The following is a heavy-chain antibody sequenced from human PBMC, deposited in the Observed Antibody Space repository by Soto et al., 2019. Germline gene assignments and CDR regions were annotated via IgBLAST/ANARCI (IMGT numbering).Heavy chain of an antibody. Sequence: GGSLRLSCAASGFTFSSYAMSWVRQAPGKGLEWVSSISSSTSYVYYADSVQGRFSVSRDNAKKILYLEMYALRTEDTAVYYCARDPSEGRVGNWFESWGQGTLVTVSS. J-gene: IGHJ5*01. D-gene: IGHD2-2*01. V-gene: IGHV3-21*01. CDR2: ISSSTSYV. CDR1: GFTFSSYA. CDR3: ARDPSEGRVGNWFES.